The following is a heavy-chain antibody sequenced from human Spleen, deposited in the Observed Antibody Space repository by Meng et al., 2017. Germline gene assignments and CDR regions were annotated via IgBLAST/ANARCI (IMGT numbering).Heavy chain of an antibody. CDR3: ARGGASSKWFDP. D-gene: IGHD2/OR15-2a*01. Sequence: QVQLQESGPGLVKPSGTLSLTCAVSGGSISSNNWWGWVRQPPGKGLEWIGEMFHSGSTYYNPSLKSRITISVDESKNQFSLKLTSVTAADTAVYYCARGGASSKWFDPWGQGTLVTVSS. CDR1: GGSISSNNW. CDR2: MFHSGST. V-gene: IGHV4-4*02. J-gene: IGHJ5*02.